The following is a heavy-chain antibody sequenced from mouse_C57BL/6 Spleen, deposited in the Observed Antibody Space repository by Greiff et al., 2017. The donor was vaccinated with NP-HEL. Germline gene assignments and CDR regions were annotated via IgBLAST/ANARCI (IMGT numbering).Heavy chain of an antibody. CDR3: ARFTTLYYFDY. V-gene: IGHV1-50*01. D-gene: IGHD1-1*01. CDR1: GYTFTSYW. J-gene: IGHJ2*01. CDR2: IDPSDSYT. Sequence: QVQLQQPGAELVKPGASVKLSCKASGYTFTSYWMQWVKQRPGQGLEWIGEIDPSDSYTNYNQKFKGKATLTVDTSSSTAYMQLSSLTSEDSAVYYCARFTTLYYFDYWGQGTTLTVSS.